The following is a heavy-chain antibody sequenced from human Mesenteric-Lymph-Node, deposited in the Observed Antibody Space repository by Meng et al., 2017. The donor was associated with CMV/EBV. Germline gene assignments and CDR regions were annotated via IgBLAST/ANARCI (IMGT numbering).Heavy chain of an antibody. D-gene: IGHD3-10*01. CDR1: GFTFSSYA. CDR2: IGHSGTST. J-gene: IGHJ4*02. CDR3: AKRYGSGSFDY. V-gene: IGHV3-23*01. Sequence: GESLKISCAASGFTFSSYAMTWVRQAPRRGLEWVSIIGHSGTSTYYADPVRGRFTVSRDNSKNTLYLQMNSLRVEDTAIYYCAKRYGSGSFDYWGQGTLVTVSS.